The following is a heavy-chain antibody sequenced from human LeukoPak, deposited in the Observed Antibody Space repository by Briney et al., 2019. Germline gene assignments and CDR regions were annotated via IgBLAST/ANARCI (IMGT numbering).Heavy chain of an antibody. D-gene: IGHD4-17*01. CDR1: GFTFRSYW. CDR3: ARDSRSMLQGNGDYQIMDV. V-gene: IGHV3-7*03. CDR2: IKEDGSEK. J-gene: IGHJ6*04. Sequence: GGSLRLSCAASGFTFRSYWMSWVRQAPGKGLEWVANIKEDGSEKYFVDSVKGRFTISRDSAKNSLYLQMNSLRAEDTAVYYCARDSRSMLQGNGDYQIMDVWGKGTTVTVSS.